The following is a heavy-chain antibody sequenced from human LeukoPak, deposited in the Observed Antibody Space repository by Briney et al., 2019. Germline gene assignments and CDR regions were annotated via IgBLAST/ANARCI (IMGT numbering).Heavy chain of an antibody. D-gene: IGHD2-2*01. Sequence: SETLSLTCAVYGGSFSGYYWSWIRQPPGKGLEWIGEINHSGSTNYNPSLKSRATISVDTSKNQFSLKLSSVTAADTAVYYCARHTQRGYCSSTSCFRPYGMDVWGQGTTVTVSS. CDR3: ARHTQRGYCSSTSCFRPYGMDV. CDR2: INHSGST. J-gene: IGHJ6*02. CDR1: GGSFSGYY. V-gene: IGHV4-34*01.